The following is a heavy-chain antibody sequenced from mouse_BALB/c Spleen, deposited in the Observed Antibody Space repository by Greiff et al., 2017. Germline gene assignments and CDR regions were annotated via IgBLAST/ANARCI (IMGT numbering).Heavy chain of an antibody. CDR2: IDPANGNT. J-gene: IGHJ2*01. CDR1: GFNIKDTY. CDR3: AREGGYGNYVYYFDY. Sequence: VQLQQSGAELVKPGASVKLSCTASGFNIKDTYMHWVKQRPEQGLEWIGRIDPANGNTKYDPKFQGKATITADTSSNTAYLQLSSLTSEDTAVYYCAREGGYGNYVYYFDYWGQGTTLTVTS. V-gene: IGHV14-3*02. D-gene: IGHD2-1*01.